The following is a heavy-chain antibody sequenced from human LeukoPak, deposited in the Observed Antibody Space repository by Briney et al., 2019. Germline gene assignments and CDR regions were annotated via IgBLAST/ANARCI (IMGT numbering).Heavy chain of an antibody. CDR2: FSGSGGST. J-gene: IGHJ4*02. CDR1: GFTFSSYA. CDR3: AKSSPPPLRY. V-gene: IGHV3-23*01. Sequence: GGTLRLSGAASGFTFSSYAMSWVRQAPGKGLEWVSAFSGSGGSTYYADSVKGRFTISRDNSKNTLYLQMNSLRAEDTAVYYYAKSSPPPLRYWGQGTLVTVSS.